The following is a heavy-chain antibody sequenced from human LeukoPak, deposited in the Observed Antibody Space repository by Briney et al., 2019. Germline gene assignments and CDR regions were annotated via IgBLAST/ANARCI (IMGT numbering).Heavy chain of an antibody. CDR3: ARGYSSAWNNAFDI. V-gene: IGHV3-74*01. D-gene: IGHD1/OR15-1a*01. CDR1: GFTFSSYW. J-gene: IGHJ3*02. Sequence: GGSLRLSCAASGFTFSSYWMHWVRQAPGKGLVWVSRINSDGSSTSYADSVKGRFTISRDNVKNTLYLQMNSLRAEDTAVYYCARGYSSAWNNAFDIWGQGTMVTVSS. CDR2: INSDGSST.